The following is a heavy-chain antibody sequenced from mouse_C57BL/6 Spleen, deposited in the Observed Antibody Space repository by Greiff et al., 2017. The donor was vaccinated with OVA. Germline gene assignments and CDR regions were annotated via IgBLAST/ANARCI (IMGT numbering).Heavy chain of an antibody. CDR1: GFTFSDYG. Sequence: EVHLVESGGGLVKPGGSLKLSCAASGFTFSDYGMHWVRQAPEKGLEWVAYISSGSSTIYYADTVKGRFTISRDNAKNTLFLQMTSLRSEDTAMYYCARPGRYYAMDYWGQGTSVTVSS. D-gene: IGHD1-1*01. CDR3: ARPGRYYAMDY. J-gene: IGHJ4*01. V-gene: IGHV5-17*01. CDR2: ISSGSSTI.